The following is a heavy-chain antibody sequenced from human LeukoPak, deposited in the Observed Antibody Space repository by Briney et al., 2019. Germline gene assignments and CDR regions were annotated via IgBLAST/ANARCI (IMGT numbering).Heavy chain of an antibody. V-gene: IGHV1-8*01. J-gene: IGHJ4*02. CDR3: ARGDILTGYAIDY. CDR2: MNPNSGNT. D-gene: IGHD3-9*01. CDR1: GYTFTSYD. Sequence: ASVKVSCKASGYTFTSYDINWVRQATGQGLEWMGWMNPNSGNTGYAQRFQGRVTMTRNTSISTAYMELSSLRSEDTAVYYCARGDILTGYAIDYWGQGTLVTVSS.